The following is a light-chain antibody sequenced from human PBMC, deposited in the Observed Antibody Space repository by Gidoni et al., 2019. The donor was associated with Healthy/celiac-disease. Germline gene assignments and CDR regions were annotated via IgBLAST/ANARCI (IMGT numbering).Light chain of an antibody. CDR3: QAWDSSTGL. Sequence: SYALTQPPSVSVSPGQTASITCSGDKLGDKYACWYQQKPGQSPVLVIYQDSKRPSGIPERFSGSNSGNTATLTISGTQAMDEADYYCQAWDSSTGLFGGGTKLTVL. J-gene: IGLJ2*01. CDR1: KLGDKY. CDR2: QDS. V-gene: IGLV3-1*01.